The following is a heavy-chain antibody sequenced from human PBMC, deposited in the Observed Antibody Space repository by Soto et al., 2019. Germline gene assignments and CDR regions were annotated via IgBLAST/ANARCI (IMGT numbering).Heavy chain of an antibody. J-gene: IGHJ4*02. D-gene: IGHD3-22*01. CDR1: GFTFHNYA. Sequence: SLRLSCAASGFTFHNYAMHWVRQAPGKGLEWVAGISWNSGNIDFGDSVKGRFTISRDNAKNSLYLQMNSLRPEDTAVYYCARPKDYDDCLDYWGQGTLVTVSS. V-gene: IGHV3-9*01. CDR3: ARPKDYDDCLDY. CDR2: ISWNSGNI.